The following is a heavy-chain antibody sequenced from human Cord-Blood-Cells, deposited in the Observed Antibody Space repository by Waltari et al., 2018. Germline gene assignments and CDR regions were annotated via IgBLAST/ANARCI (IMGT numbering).Heavy chain of an antibody. Sequence: QVQLQESGPGLVKPSQTLSLTCTVSGGSISSGDYYWSWIRQPPGKGLEWIGYIYYRGSTNYNPSLKGRVTISGDTSKNQFSLKLSSVTAADTAVYYCARIDYYDSSGYFDYWGQGTLVTVSS. CDR2: IYYRGST. CDR1: GGSISSGDYY. V-gene: IGHV4-30-4*08. CDR3: ARIDYYDSSGYFDY. J-gene: IGHJ4*02. D-gene: IGHD3-22*01.